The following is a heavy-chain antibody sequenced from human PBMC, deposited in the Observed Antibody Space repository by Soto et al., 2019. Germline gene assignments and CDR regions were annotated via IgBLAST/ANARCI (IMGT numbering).Heavy chain of an antibody. V-gene: IGHV3-23*01. J-gene: IGHJ3*01. CDR1: GFTFSSYA. Sequence: EVQLLESGGGLVRPGGSLRLSCAASGFTFSSYAMSWVRQAPGKGLEWVSAISGSGGSTYYADSVKGRFTISRDNSKSTLYLQMNSLRAEDTAVYYCAKDLSTVTTYDGFDVWGQGTMVTVSS. D-gene: IGHD4-17*01. CDR3: AKDLSTVTTYDGFDV. CDR2: ISGSGGST.